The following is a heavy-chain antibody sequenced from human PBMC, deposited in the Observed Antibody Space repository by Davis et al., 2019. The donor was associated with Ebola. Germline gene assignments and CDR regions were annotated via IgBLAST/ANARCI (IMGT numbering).Heavy chain of an antibody. CDR2: INHSGST. CDR3: ARGKGYSYGLRGFDP. Sequence: SETLSLTCAVYGGSFSGYYWSWIRQPPGKGLEWIGVINHSGSTNYNPSLKSRVTISVDTSKNQFSLKLSSVTAADTAVYYCARGKGYSYGLRGFDPWGQGTLVTVSS. V-gene: IGHV4-34*01. J-gene: IGHJ5*02. CDR1: GGSFSGYY. D-gene: IGHD5-18*01.